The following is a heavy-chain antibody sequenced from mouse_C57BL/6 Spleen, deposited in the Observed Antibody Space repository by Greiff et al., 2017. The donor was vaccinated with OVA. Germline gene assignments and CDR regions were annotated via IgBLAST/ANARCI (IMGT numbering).Heavy chain of an antibody. J-gene: IGHJ2*01. CDR2: IYPGSGST. CDR1: GYTFTSYW. D-gene: IGHD2-2*01. Sequence: QVQLQQPGAELVKPGASVKMSCKASGYTFTSYWITWVKQRPGQGLEWIGDIYPGSGSTNYNEKFKSKATLTVDTSSSTAYMQLSSLTSEDSAVNYCERWNYGYDNFDYWGQGTTLTVSS. V-gene: IGHV1-55*01. CDR3: ERWNYGYDNFDY.